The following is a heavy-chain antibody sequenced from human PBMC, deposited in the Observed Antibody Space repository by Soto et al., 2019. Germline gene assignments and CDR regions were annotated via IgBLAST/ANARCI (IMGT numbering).Heavy chain of an antibody. V-gene: IGHV1-18*01. CDR2: ISDYSGNT. CDR1: GYTFTSYG. Sequence: QVQLVQSGAEVKKPGASVKVSCKASGYTFTSYGISWVRQAPGQGLKWMGWISDYSGNTKYAHKLQGRVTMTTDTTKRTGYMELRSLRSDDPAVYYCARRAPPMDVWGQGTTVTVSS. J-gene: IGHJ6*02. CDR3: ARRAPPMDV.